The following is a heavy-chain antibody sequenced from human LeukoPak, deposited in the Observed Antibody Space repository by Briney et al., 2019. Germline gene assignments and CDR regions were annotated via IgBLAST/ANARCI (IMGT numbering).Heavy chain of an antibody. CDR3: ARHFAPYSQALDY. J-gene: IGHJ4*02. D-gene: IGHD3-16*01. Sequence: GGSLRLSCAVSGFNIRDHWMAWVRQAPGKGLEWVANIIQDGNQNYYADSVKGRFTISRDNPKNSFYLHLNSLRAEDSAVYFCARHFAPYSQALDYRGQGALVTVSS. V-gene: IGHV3-7*01. CDR2: IIQDGNQN. CDR1: GFNIRDHW.